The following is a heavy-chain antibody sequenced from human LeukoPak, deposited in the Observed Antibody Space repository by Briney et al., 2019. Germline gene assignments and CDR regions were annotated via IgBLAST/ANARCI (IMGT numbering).Heavy chain of an antibody. Sequence: GRSLRLSCAASGLTFSRYGMHWVRQAPGKGLEWVAVIWSDGYNIYYTDSVKGRFTISRDNARNTLYLQMNSLKVEDTAVYYCTKDLMTGFSSGWYFGYWGQGTLVTVSS. CDR2: IWSDGYNI. CDR3: TKDLMTGFSSGWYFGY. D-gene: IGHD6-19*01. CDR1: GLTFSRYG. V-gene: IGHV3-33*06. J-gene: IGHJ4*02.